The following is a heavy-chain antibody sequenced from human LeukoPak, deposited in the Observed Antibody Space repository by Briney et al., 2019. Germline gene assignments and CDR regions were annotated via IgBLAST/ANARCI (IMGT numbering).Heavy chain of an antibody. Sequence: GESLKISCKGSGYSFSTYWIGWVRQMPGKGLEWMGIIYPGDSDTRYSPSFQGQVTISADKSISTAYLQWSSLKASDTAVYYCARSTTVTSFHYFDYWGQGTLVTVSS. CDR3: ARSTTVTSFHYFDY. J-gene: IGHJ4*02. CDR1: GYSFSTYW. CDR2: IYPGDSDT. D-gene: IGHD4-11*01. V-gene: IGHV5-51*01.